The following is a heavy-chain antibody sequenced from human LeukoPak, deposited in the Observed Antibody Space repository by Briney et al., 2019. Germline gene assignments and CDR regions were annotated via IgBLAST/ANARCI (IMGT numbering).Heavy chain of an antibody. CDR3: AKLMITFGGVIVMVDY. CDR2: IRYDGSNK. J-gene: IGHJ4*02. V-gene: IGHV3-30*02. D-gene: IGHD3-16*02. Sequence: GGSLRLSCAASGFTFSSYGMHWVRQAPGKGLEWVAFIRYDGSNKYYADSVKGRFTISRDNSKNTLYLQMNSLRAEDTAVYYCAKLMITFGGVIVMVDYWGQGTLVAVSS. CDR1: GFTFSSYG.